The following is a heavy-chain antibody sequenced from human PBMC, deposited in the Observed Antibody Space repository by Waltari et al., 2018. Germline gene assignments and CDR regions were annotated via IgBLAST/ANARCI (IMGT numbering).Heavy chain of an antibody. CDR3: ATKTTVTARYYYYYGMDV. J-gene: IGHJ6*02. D-gene: IGHD4-4*01. Sequence: EVQLLESGGGLVQPGGSLRLSCAASGFTFSSYAMSWVRQAPGKGLEWVAAISGSGGSTYYADSVKGRFTISRDNSKNTLYLQMNSLRAEDTAVYYGATKTTVTARYYYYYGMDVWGQGTTVTVSS. CDR2: ISGSGGST. CDR1: GFTFSSYA. V-gene: IGHV3-23*01.